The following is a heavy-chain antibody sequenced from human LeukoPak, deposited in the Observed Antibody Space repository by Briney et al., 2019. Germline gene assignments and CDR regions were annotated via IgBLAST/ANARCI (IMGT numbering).Heavy chain of an antibody. D-gene: IGHD3-22*01. V-gene: IGHV7-4-1*01. CDR3: VTNFDSSGYFGY. CDR1: GYTFTRNT. CDR2: VNTNTGNP. Sequence: EASVKVPCKASGYTFTRNTINWVRQAPGQGLEWMGWVNTNTGNPTYAQGFTGRFVFSSDTSVSTAYLQIGSLKAEDTAVYYCVTNFDSSGYFGYWGQGTLVTVSS. J-gene: IGHJ4*02.